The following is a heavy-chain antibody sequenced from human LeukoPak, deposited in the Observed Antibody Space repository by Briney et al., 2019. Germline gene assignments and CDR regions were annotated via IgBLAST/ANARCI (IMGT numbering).Heavy chain of an antibody. J-gene: IGHJ3*02. V-gene: IGHV4-34*01. CDR2: INHSGST. Sequence: NPADTLSLTCAVYGGSFSGYYWSWIRQPPGKGLEWIGEINHSGSTNYNPSLKSRVTISVDTSKNQFFLKLSSVTAADTAVYYCASAMIGVPDDAFDTWGQGTMVTVCS. CDR1: GGSFSGYY. D-gene: IGHD3-22*01. CDR3: ASAMIGVPDDAFDT.